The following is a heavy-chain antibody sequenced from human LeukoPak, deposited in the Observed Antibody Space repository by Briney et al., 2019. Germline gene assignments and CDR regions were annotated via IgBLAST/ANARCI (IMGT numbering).Heavy chain of an antibody. CDR2: IRGSGGST. J-gene: IGHJ4*02. D-gene: IGHD4-17*01. V-gene: IGHV3-23*01. CDR1: GFTFRIYA. Sequence: GSLRLSCAASGFTFRIYAMSWVRQAPGKGLEWVSAIRGSGGSTCYADSVKGRFTISRDNSKNTLYLQMNSLRAEDTAVYYCAKLLNDYGDYYFDYWGQGTLVTVSS. CDR3: AKLLNDYGDYYFDY.